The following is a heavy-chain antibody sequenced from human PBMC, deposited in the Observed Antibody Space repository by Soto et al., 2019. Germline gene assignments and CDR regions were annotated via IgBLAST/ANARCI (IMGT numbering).Heavy chain of an antibody. CDR1: GFTFSSYS. Sequence: GGSLRLSCAASGFTFSSYSMNWVRQAPGKGLEWVSSISSSSSYIYYADSVKGRFTISRDNAKNSLYLQMNSLRAEDTAVYYCASGSQTGTNWFDPWGQGTLVTVSS. D-gene: IGHD1-7*01. V-gene: IGHV3-21*01. CDR2: ISSSSSYI. CDR3: ASGSQTGTNWFDP. J-gene: IGHJ5*02.